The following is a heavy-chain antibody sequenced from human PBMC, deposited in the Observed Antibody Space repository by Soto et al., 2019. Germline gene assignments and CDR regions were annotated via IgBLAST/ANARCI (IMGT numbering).Heavy chain of an antibody. CDR1: GYTFTSYD. CDR3: ARWEPYSGYDLAEFDY. D-gene: IGHD5-12*01. Sequence: ASVKVSCKASGYTFTSYDINWVRQATGQGLEWMGWMNPNSGNTGYAQKFQGRVTMTRNTSISTAYMELSSLRSEDTAVYYCARWEPYSGYDLAEFDYWGQGTLVTVSS. CDR2: MNPNSGNT. V-gene: IGHV1-8*01. J-gene: IGHJ4*02.